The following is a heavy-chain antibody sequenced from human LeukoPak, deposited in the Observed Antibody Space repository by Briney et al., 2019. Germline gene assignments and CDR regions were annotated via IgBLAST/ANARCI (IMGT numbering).Heavy chain of an antibody. V-gene: IGHV3-7*01. Sequence: GGSLRLSCSASGFTFSSYRMSWVRQAPGKGLEWVANIKQDGSEKYYVDSVKGRFTISRDNATNSLYLQMNSLRAEDTAVYYCARLDSSSWYDLLYFDYWGQGTLVTVSS. CDR1: GFTFSSYR. CDR2: IKQDGSEK. D-gene: IGHD6-13*01. J-gene: IGHJ4*02. CDR3: ARLDSSSWYDLLYFDY.